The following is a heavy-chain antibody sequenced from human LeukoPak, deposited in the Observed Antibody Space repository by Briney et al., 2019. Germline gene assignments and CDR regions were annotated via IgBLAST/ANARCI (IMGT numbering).Heavy chain of an antibody. Sequence: GGSLRLSCAASGFTFSSYSMNWVRQAPGKGLEWVSAISGSGGSTYYADSVKGRFTISRDNSKNTLYLQMNSLRAEDTAVYYCAKGMASNTGGIDYWGQGTLVTVSS. CDR3: AKGMASNTGGIDY. J-gene: IGHJ4*02. CDR1: GFTFSSYS. V-gene: IGHV3-23*01. D-gene: IGHD3-16*01. CDR2: ISGSGGST.